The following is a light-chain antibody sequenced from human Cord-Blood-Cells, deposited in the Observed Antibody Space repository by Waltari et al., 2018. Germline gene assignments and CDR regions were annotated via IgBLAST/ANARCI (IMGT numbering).Light chain of an antibody. CDR2: DVG. CDR3: CSYAGSYTLV. J-gene: IGLJ2*01. V-gene: IGLV2-11*01. CDR1: SRDVGGYNY. Sequence: QSALTQPRSVSGSPGPSVTISCTGTSRDVGGYNYVSWSQQHPGKAPKRMIYDVGKRPSGGPDRFSGSKSCNTASLTTSGLQAEDEADYYCCSYAGSYTLVFGGGTKLTVL.